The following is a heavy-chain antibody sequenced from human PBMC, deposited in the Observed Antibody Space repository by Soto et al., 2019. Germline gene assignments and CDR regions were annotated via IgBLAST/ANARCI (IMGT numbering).Heavy chain of an antibody. J-gene: IGHJ6*02. D-gene: IGHD2-21*02. CDR1: GGSISSGGYS. CDR2: IYHTGST. Sequence: SETLSLTCAVSGGSISSGGYSWSWIRQPPGKGLEWIGYIYHTGSTYYNPSLKSRVTMSVDTSKNLFSLNLSSVTAADTAVYFCVREDDGGDRDYYGLDVWGQGTTVTVSS. CDR3: VREDDGGDRDYYGLDV. V-gene: IGHV4-30-2*05.